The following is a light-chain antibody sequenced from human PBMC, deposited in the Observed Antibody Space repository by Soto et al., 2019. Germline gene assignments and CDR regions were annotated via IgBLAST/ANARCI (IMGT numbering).Light chain of an antibody. CDR2: QDI. V-gene: IGLV6-57*04. CDR1: SGSIASRY. CDR3: QSYDTSNHVV. J-gene: IGLJ2*01. Sequence: NFMLTQPHSVSGSPGKTVTISCTRSSGSIASRYVQWYQQRPGSAPTTVIYQDIRRPSGVPDRFSGSIDTSSNSASLDISGLKTEDEADYYCQSYDTSNHVVFGGGTKPPS.